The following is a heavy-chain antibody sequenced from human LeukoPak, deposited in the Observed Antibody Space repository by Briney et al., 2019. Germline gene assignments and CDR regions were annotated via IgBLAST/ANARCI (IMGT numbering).Heavy chain of an antibody. D-gene: IGHD2-15*01. CDR3: GKTTVGYSSGRYPGWPVDY. V-gene: IGHV3-23*01. CDR2: IFGSGGSA. J-gene: IGHJ4*02. Sequence: GWSLRLSCVASGFTFNNYAMYWVRQARTKGLEWISGIFGSGGSAHYADSLKGRFTISRDNSKNTVYLQLDSLRVEDTAVYYCGKTTVGYSSGRYPGWPVDYWGQGALVTVSS. CDR1: GFTFNNYA.